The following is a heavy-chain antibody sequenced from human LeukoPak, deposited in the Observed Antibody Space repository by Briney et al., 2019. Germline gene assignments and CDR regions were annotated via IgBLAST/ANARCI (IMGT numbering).Heavy chain of an antibody. Sequence: GSSVKVSCKASGGTFSNYAISWVRQAPGQGLEWMGGIIPIFGTANYAQKFQGRVTITADESTTTAYMELSSLRSDDTAVYYCATGAHYYANYDAFDIWGQGTMVTVSS. CDR3: ATGAHYYANYDAFDI. D-gene: IGHD3-10*01. J-gene: IGHJ3*02. V-gene: IGHV1-69*01. CDR2: IIPIFGTA. CDR1: GGTFSNYA.